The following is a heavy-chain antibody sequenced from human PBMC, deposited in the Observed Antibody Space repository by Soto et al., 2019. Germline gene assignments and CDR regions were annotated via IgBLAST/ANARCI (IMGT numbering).Heavy chain of an antibody. V-gene: IGHV3-30-3*01. D-gene: IGHD3-3*01. Sequence: QVQLVESGGGVVQPGRSLRLSCAASGFTFSSYAMHWVRQAPGKGLEWVAVISYDGSNKYYADSVKGRFTISRDNSKNTLYLQMNSLRAEDTAVYYCAREHTSYVLRFLEWLPNPYFDYWGQGTLVTVSS. CDR3: AREHTSYVLRFLEWLPNPYFDY. CDR2: ISYDGSNK. CDR1: GFTFSSYA. J-gene: IGHJ4*02.